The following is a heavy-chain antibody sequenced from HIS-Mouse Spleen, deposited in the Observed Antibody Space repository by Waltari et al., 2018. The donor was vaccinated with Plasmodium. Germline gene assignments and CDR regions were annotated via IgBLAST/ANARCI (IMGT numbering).Heavy chain of an antibody. CDR3: ARVGRRIWGAFDI. Sequence: QVQLQESGPGLVKPSETLSLTCTVSGGSISSYYWSRIRQPPGKGLDWIGYIYYSGSTNHNPPLKSRVTISVDTSKNQFSLKLSSVTAADTAVYYCARVGRRIWGAFDIWGQGTMVTVSS. CDR2: IYYSGST. D-gene: IGHD3-16*01. V-gene: IGHV4-59*01. CDR1: GGSISSYY. J-gene: IGHJ3*02.